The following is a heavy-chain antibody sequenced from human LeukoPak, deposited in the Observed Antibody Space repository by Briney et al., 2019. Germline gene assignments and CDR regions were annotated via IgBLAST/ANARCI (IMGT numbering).Heavy chain of an antibody. CDR2: INPRDGET. V-gene: IGHV1-2*06. CDR1: GYNFAGYY. J-gene: IGHJ4*02. CDR3: TRDLLYYYGSGLDY. D-gene: IGHD3-10*01. Sequence: ASVKVSCKGSGYNFAGYYIHWVRQAPGQGLEWMGRINPRDGETNYAQKFQGRVTMTRDTSISTAYMELSRLRSDDTAVYYCTRDLLYYYGSGLDYWDQGTLVTVSS.